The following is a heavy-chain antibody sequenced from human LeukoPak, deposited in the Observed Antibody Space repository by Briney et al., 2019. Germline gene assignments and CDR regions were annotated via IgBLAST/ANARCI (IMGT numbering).Heavy chain of an antibody. CDR3: AKGTYYDIFGYFGMDV. D-gene: IGHD3-9*01. CDR1: GFTFSSYS. CDR2: ISSGSIYI. Sequence: GGSLRLSCAASGFTFSSYSMNWVRQAPGKGLEWVSSISSGSIYIYYTDSVKGRFTISRDNAKNSLYLQMNSLRAEDTAVYYCAKGTYYDIFGYFGMDVWGQGTTVTVSS. J-gene: IGHJ6*02. V-gene: IGHV3-21*04.